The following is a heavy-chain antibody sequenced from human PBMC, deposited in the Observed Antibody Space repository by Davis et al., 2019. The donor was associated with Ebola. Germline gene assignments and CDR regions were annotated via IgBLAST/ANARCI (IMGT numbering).Heavy chain of an antibody. V-gene: IGHV3-23*01. D-gene: IGHD3-3*01. CDR2: LSGSGGST. Sequence: PGGSLRLSCTASAITFSSYAMTWVRQAPGQGLEWVSALSGSGGSTYYADSVQGRFTISRDNSKKTLYLQMNGLRAEDTAVYYCAKSGRSFGVFKYHYGMDVWGKGTTVTVSS. CDR3: AKSGRSFGVFKYHYGMDV. J-gene: IGHJ6*04. CDR1: AITFSSYA.